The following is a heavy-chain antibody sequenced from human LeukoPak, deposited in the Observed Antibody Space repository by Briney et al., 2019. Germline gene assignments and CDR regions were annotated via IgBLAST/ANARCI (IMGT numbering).Heavy chain of an antibody. J-gene: IGHJ5*02. V-gene: IGHV4-30-2*01. CDR2: IYHSGST. Sequence: SETLSLTCTVSGGSISSGGYYWSWIRQPPGKGLEWIGYIYHSGSTYYNPSLKSRVTISVDRSKNQFSLKLSSVTAADTAVYYCARDNYGSGRGWFDPWGQGTLVTVSS. D-gene: IGHD3-10*01. CDR1: GGSISSGGYY. CDR3: ARDNYGSGRGWFDP.